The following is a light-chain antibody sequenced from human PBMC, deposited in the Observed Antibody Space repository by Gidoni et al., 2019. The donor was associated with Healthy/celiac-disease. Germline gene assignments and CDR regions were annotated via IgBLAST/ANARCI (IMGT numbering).Light chain of an antibody. CDR1: QGISNY. V-gene: IGKV1-27*01. Sequence: IQMTQSPCSLSASVGDRVTITCRASQGISNYLAWYQQKPGKVPQLLIYAASTLQSGVPSRFSGSGSGTDFTLTISRLQPEDVATYYCKQYNRAPFTFGPGTQVDIK. CDR2: AAS. CDR3: KQYNRAPFT. J-gene: IGKJ3*01.